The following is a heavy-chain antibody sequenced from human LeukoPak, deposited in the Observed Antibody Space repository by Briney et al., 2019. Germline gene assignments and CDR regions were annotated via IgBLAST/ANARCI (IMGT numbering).Heavy chain of an antibody. CDR1: GGTFSSYA. Sequence: SVKVSCKASGGTFSSYAISWVRQAPGQGLEWMGRIIPIFGIANYAQKFQGRATITADKSTSTAYMELSSLRPEDTAVYYCARSYRRYGSGSYSHDYYYGMDVWGQGTTVTASS. CDR2: IIPIFGIA. V-gene: IGHV1-69*04. J-gene: IGHJ6*02. D-gene: IGHD3-10*01. CDR3: ARSYRRYGSGSYSHDYYYGMDV.